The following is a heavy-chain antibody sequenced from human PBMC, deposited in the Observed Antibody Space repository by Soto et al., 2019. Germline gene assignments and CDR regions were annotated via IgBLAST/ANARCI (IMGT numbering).Heavy chain of an antibody. CDR3: ARVRGDFWSGYYAFYGMDV. V-gene: IGHV4-31*02. J-gene: IGHJ6*02. Sequence: RQHPGKGLGGIGYIYYSGSTYYNPSLKSRVTISVDTSKNQFSLKLSSVTAADTAVYYCARVRGDFWSGYYAFYGMDVWGQGTTVTVSS. D-gene: IGHD3-3*01. CDR2: IYYSGST.